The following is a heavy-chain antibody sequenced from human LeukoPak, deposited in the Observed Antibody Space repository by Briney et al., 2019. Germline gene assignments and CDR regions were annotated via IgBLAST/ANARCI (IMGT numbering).Heavy chain of an antibody. CDR2: ISSNNNI. D-gene: IGHD2-2*01. CDR1: GFTFSPYA. Sequence: PGGSLRLSCVGSGFTFSPYAMNWVRQAPGKGLEWVSSISSNNNIYYADSVKGRFTISRDNAKNSLSLQMNSLRGEDTAVYYCGREDCNNVRCYGASDAWGQGTLVTVSS. CDR3: GREDCNNVRCYGASDA. V-gene: IGHV3-69-1*01. J-gene: IGHJ5*02.